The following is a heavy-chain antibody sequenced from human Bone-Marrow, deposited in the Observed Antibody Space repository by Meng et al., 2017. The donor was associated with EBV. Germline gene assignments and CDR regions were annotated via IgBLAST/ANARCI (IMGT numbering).Heavy chain of an antibody. CDR2: IHHGGST. CDR3: SIIIYGSGLNSWFDP. D-gene: IGHD3-10*01. V-gene: IGHV4-4*02. CDR1: GGSISRDNW. Sequence: VHVQEPGPRVLKSAGTLSLPCGVSGGSISRDNWGHWVRQPPGKGLEWVGEIHHGGSTNYNPSLKSRVTISLDKSKNQFSLRLTSVTAADTAVYYCSIIIYGSGLNSWFDPWGQGTLVTVSS. J-gene: IGHJ5*02.